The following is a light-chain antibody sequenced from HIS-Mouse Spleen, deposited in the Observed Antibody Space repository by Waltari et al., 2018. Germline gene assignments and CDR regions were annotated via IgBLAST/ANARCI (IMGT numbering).Light chain of an antibody. J-gene: IGLJ2*01. CDR1: ALPKKY. CDR2: EDS. CDR3: YSTDSSGNHRV. V-gene: IGLV3-10*01. Sequence: SYELTQPPSVSVSPGQTPRITCSGDALPKKYAYWYQQKSGQAPVLVIYEDSKRPSGIPERFSGSCSGRMATLLISGAQVEDEADYYCYSTDSSGNHRVFGGGTKLTVL.